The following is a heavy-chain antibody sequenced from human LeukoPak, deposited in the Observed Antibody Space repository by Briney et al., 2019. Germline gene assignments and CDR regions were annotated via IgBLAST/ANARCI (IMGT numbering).Heavy chain of an antibody. J-gene: IGHJ4*02. CDR2: IYNGGHT. CDR1: GFTVSSNY. Sequence: PGGSLRLSCIASGFTVSSNYMTWVRQAPGKGLQWVSIIYNGGHTYYADSVKGRFTISRDNSKNTLYLQMNSLRAEDTAVYYCVRGFDYWGQGTLVTVSS. CDR3: VRGFDY. V-gene: IGHV3-53*05.